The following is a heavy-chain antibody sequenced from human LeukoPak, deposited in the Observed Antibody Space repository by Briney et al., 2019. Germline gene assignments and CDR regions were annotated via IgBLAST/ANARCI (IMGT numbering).Heavy chain of an antibody. Sequence: GASVKVSCKASGYTFTNYGISWVRQAPGQGLEWMGWISANNGNRNYALKFQGRVTMTRDMSTSTVYMELSSLTSEDTAVYYCARSGGQMATTEYWGQGTLVTVSS. V-gene: IGHV1-18*01. CDR3: ARSGGQMATTEY. CDR1: GYTFTNYG. D-gene: IGHD5-24*01. CDR2: ISANNGNR. J-gene: IGHJ4*02.